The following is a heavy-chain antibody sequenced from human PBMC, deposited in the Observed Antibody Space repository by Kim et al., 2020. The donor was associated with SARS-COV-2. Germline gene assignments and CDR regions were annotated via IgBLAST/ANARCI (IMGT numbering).Heavy chain of an antibody. D-gene: IGHD6-19*01. J-gene: IGHJ4*02. V-gene: IGHV3-30*18. CDR3: AKEIDPMTSSGGHFDA. CDR2: VSYDGRVT. Sequence: GGSLRLSCAASGFTFSRFGMQWVRQAPGMGLEWVAVVSYDGRVTYYADSVKGRFTISRDNSKNTLFLQMNSLRAEDTAVDYCAKEIDPMTSSGGHFDAWGQGSLITVSS. CDR1: GFTFSRFG.